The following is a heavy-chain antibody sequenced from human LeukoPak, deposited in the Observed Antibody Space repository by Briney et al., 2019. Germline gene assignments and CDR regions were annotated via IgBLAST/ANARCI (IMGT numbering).Heavy chain of an antibody. V-gene: IGHV3-30-3*01. CDR3: ARGIYCSSTSCYGGFDY. D-gene: IGHD2-2*01. J-gene: IGHJ4*02. CDR2: ISYDGSNK. Sequence: PGGSLRLSCAASGFTFSSYAMHWVRQAPGKGLEWVAVISYDGSNKYYADSVKGRFTISRDNSKNTLYLQMNSLRAEDTAVYYCARGIYCSSTSCYGGFDYWGQGTLVTVSS. CDR1: GFTFSSYA.